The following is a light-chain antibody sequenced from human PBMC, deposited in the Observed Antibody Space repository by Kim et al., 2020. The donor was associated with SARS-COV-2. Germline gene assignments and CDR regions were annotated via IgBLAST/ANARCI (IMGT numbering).Light chain of an antibody. CDR1: QSITRW. V-gene: IGKV1-5*01. Sequence: DIQMTQSPSTLSASVGDRVSISCRASQSITRWLAWYQQKPGKAPKLLIYDASKLHSGVSSRFRGSGFGTEFTLTISSLQPDDLGTYYCQQYNDDFTFGQGTKVDIK. CDR2: DAS. CDR3: QQYNDDFT. J-gene: IGKJ2*01.